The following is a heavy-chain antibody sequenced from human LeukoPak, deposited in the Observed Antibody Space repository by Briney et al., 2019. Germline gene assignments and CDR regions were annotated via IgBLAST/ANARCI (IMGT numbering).Heavy chain of an antibody. J-gene: IGHJ4*02. CDR1: GVSISSSNSY. Sequence: PSETLSLTCAVSGVSISSSNSYWGWIRQPPGKGLEWIGSIYYSGNTYYNASLKSRVSISIDTSKNQFSLRLTSVTAADTAVYYCARRLPREDIVVVPAVGFDYWGQGTLVTVSS. D-gene: IGHD2-2*01. CDR2: IYYSGNT. V-gene: IGHV4-39*01. CDR3: ARRLPREDIVVVPAVGFDY.